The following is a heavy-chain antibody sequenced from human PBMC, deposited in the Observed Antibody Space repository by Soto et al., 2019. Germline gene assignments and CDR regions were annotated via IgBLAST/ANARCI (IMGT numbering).Heavy chain of an antibody. CDR3: ARDLFDFWSGYYKTNYYYYYGMDV. CDR1: GTSIRGYY. Sequence: SETLSLTCSVSGTSIRGYYWTWIRQPPGKGLEWIGYIYYTGTTKYNPSLKSRVTISVDTSKNQFSLRLNSVTAEDTAVYYCARDLFDFWSGYYKTNYYYYYGMDVWGQGTTVTVSS. J-gene: IGHJ6*02. V-gene: IGHV4-59*12. D-gene: IGHD3-3*01. CDR2: IYYTGTT.